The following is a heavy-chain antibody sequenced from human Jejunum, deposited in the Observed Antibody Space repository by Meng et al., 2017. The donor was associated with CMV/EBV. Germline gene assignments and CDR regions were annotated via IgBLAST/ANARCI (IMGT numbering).Heavy chain of an antibody. CDR2: VYYSMIT. CDR3: ARSGGVSPRRTYFDY. Sequence: SGSSVGPSFLSSVPQPPGKQLGCIGYVYYSMITKSTPSLNSPVIVSLDTSKSQFSRKLSSVTAADTAMYHCARSGGVSPRRTYFDYWGQGTLVTVSS. D-gene: IGHD3-16*01. CDR1: GSSVGPSF. V-gene: IGHV4-59*02. J-gene: IGHJ4*02.